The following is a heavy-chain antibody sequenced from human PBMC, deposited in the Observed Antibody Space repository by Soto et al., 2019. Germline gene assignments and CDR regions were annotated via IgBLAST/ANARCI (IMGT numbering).Heavy chain of an antibody. V-gene: IGHV3-21*01. CDR1: GFTFSSYS. D-gene: IGHD6-19*01. CDR3: ATRIAVAGTDFQH. J-gene: IGHJ1*01. CDR2: ISSSSSYI. Sequence: KPGGSLRLSCAASGFTFSSYSMNWVRQAPGKGLEWVSSISSSSSYIYYADSVKGRFTISRDNAKNSLYLHMNSLRAEDTAVYYCATRIAVAGTDFQHWRQGTLVTVSS.